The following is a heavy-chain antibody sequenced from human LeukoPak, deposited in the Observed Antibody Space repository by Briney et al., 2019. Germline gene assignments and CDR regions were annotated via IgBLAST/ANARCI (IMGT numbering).Heavy chain of an antibody. CDR3: ARESITGHRDFDY. Sequence: PGRSLRLSCAASGFTFSSYSMNWVRQAPGEGLEWISYISSGRRTIYYGDSVEGRFTVSRDNAKNPLYLQMRSLRAEGTAVYYCARESITGHRDFDYWGQRTLVTVSS. D-gene: IGHD1-20*01. CDR2: ISSGRRTI. J-gene: IGHJ4*02. CDR1: GFTFSSYS. V-gene: IGHV3-48*01.